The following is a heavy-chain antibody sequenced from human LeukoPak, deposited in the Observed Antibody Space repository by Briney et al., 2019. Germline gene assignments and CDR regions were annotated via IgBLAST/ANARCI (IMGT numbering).Heavy chain of an antibody. Sequence: GGSLRLSCAASGFTVSSSYMNWVRQAPGKGLEWVSVIYSGGSTYYADSVKGRFTISRDNSKNTLYLQMNSLRAEDTAVYYCARDLSGYNPSYWGQGTLVTVSS. CDR2: IYSGGST. V-gene: IGHV3-53*01. J-gene: IGHJ4*02. CDR3: ARDLSGYNPSY. D-gene: IGHD3-22*01. CDR1: GFTVSSSY.